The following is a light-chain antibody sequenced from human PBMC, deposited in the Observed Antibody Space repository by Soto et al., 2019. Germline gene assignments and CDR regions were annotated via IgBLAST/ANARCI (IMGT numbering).Light chain of an antibody. J-gene: IGKJ5*01. CDR2: ASS. Sequence: EIVLTQSPGTLSLSPGERATLSSKTSQSRGSNFLAWYQHKPGKAPRLLICASSNRATGIPDRLSGSASGTDFTLPIKRLEPEDFAVYYCQLYGISPHFGQGTRLEIK. CDR3: QLYGISPH. V-gene: IGKV3-20*01. CDR1: QSRGSNF.